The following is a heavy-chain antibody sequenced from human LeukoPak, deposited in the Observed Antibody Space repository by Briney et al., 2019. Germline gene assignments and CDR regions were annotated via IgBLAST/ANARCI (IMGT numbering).Heavy chain of an antibody. CDR3: ARVVGVIGWPAYFDY. J-gene: IGHJ4*02. D-gene: IGHD6-19*01. CDR2: IYYSGST. Sequence: SGTLSLTCTVSGGSISSSSYYWGWIRQPPGKGLEWIGSIYYSGSTYYNPSLKSRVTISVDTSKNQFSLKLSSVTAADTAVYYCARVVGVIGWPAYFDYWGQGTLVTVSS. V-gene: IGHV4-39*07. CDR1: GGSISSSSYY.